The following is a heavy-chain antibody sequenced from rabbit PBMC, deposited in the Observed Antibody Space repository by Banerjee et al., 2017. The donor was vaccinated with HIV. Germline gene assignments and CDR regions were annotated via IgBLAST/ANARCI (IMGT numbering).Heavy chain of an antibody. CDR2: IYAGSSGST. CDR1: GIDFSSYGF. D-gene: IGHD6-1*01. V-gene: IGHV1S45*01. CDR3: ARSGYVGYGYATGFDP. J-gene: IGHJ2*01. Sequence: QEQLEESGGDLVKPGASLTLTCQASGIDFSSYGFMCWVRQAPGKGLEWIACIYAGSSGSTYYASWAKGRFTISKTSSTTVTLQMTSLTAADTATYFCARSGYVGYGYATGFDPWGQGTLVTVS.